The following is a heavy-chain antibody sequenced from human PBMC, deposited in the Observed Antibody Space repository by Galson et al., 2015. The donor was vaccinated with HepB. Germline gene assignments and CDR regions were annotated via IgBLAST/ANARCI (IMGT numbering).Heavy chain of an antibody. V-gene: IGHV1-69*13. CDR1: GGTFSSYA. CDR3: ARSSSSWLWAFDI. CDR2: IIPIFGTA. Sequence: SVKVSCKASGGTFSSYAISWVRQAPGQGLEWMGGIIPIFGTANYAQKFQGRVTITADESTSTAYMELSSLRSEDTAVYYCARSSSSWLWAFDIWGQGTMVTVSS. J-gene: IGHJ3*02. D-gene: IGHD6-13*01.